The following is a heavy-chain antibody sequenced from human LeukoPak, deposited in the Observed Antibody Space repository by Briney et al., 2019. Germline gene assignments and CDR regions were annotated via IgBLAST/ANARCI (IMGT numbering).Heavy chain of an antibody. CDR1: GFTFSDYS. D-gene: IGHD5-12*01. V-gene: IGHV3-48*04. CDR2: ISFSVNTK. J-gene: IGHJ4*02. Sequence: GGSLRLSCAASGFTFSDYSMNWVRQAPGKGLEWVSYISFSVNTKYYGDSVKGRFTISRDNAKNSLYLHMDSLRAEDTAVYYCARDAYIVATTPPLGYWGQGTLVTVPS. CDR3: ARDAYIVATTPPLGY.